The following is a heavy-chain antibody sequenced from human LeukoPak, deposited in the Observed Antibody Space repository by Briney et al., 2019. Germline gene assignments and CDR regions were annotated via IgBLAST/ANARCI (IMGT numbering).Heavy chain of an antibody. CDR2: ISYDGSNK. J-gene: IGHJ4*02. CDR3: ARDLGVRFLEWLFIY. V-gene: IGHV3-30*03. Sequence: PGGSLRLSCAASGFTFSSYGTHWVRQAPGKGLEWVAVISYDGSNKYYADSVKGRFTISRDNSKNTLYLQMNSLRAEDTAVYYCARDLGVRFLEWLFIYWGQGTLVTVSS. D-gene: IGHD3-3*01. CDR1: GFTFSSYG.